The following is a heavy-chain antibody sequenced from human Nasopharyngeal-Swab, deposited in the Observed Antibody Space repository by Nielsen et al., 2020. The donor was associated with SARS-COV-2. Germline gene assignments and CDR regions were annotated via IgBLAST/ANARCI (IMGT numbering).Heavy chain of an antibody. CDR3: AKGNCSGGSCYLDY. V-gene: IGHV3-30*18. Sequence: VGQAPGKGLEWVAVISYDGSNKYYADSVKGRFTISRDNSKNTLYLQMNSLRAEDTAVYYCAKGNCSGGSCYLDYWGQGTLVTVSS. J-gene: IGHJ4*02. D-gene: IGHD2-15*01. CDR2: ISYDGSNK.